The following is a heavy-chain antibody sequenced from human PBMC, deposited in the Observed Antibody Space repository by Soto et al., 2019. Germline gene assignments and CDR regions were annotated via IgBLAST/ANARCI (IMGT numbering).Heavy chain of an antibody. CDR1: GFTFSSYA. Sequence: EVQLLESGGGLVQPGGSLRLSCAASGFTFSSYAMSWVRQAPGKGLEWVSAISGSGGSTYYADSVKGRFTISRDNSKNTLYLHMNSLRAEDTAVYYCAKDRRDRRAFDIWGQGTMVTVSS. CDR2: ISGSGGST. CDR3: AKDRRDRRAFDI. J-gene: IGHJ3*02. V-gene: IGHV3-23*01. D-gene: IGHD2-15*01.